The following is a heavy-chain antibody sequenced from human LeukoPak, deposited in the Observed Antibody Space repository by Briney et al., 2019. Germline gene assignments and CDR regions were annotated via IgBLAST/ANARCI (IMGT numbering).Heavy chain of an antibody. D-gene: IGHD5-12*01. V-gene: IGHV4-59*01. CDR2: IYYSGST. Sequence: PSETLSLTCTISGGSISSYYWSWIRQPPGKGLEWIGYIYYSGSTNHNPSLKSRVTISVDTSKNQFSLKLSSVTAADTAVYSGYDFRGAMDVWGKGTTVTVSS. CDR1: GGSISSYY. CDR3: YDFRGAMDV. J-gene: IGHJ6*03.